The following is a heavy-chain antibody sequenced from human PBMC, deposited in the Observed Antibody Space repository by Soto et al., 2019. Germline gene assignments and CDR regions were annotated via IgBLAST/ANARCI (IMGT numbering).Heavy chain of an antibody. J-gene: IGHJ4*02. CDR2: VNPHTGGT. V-gene: IGHV1-2*02. D-gene: IGHD6-13*01. CDR1: GYTFIGYY. CDR3: ARVMAYAQRLVPFDY. Sequence: ASVKVSCKTSGYTFIGYYLNWVRQAPGQGLGWMGWVNPHTGGTHYAQRFDGRVTMTRDTSTYTAYMELSGLKFDDTATYFCARVMAYAQRLVPFDYWGQGTLVTVSS.